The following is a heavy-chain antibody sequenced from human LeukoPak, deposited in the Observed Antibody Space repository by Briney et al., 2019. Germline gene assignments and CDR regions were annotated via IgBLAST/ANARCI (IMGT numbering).Heavy chain of an antibody. D-gene: IGHD3-22*01. CDR3: ARVEDSSAYSYYFDY. Sequence: ASVKVSCKASGYTFTSYGISWVRQAPGQGLEWMGWISAYNGNTNYAQKLQGRVTMTTDTSTSTAYMELRSLRSDDTAVYYCARVEDSSAYSYYFDYWGQGTLVTVSS. J-gene: IGHJ4*01. V-gene: IGHV1-18*01. CDR1: GYTFTSYG. CDR2: ISAYNGNT.